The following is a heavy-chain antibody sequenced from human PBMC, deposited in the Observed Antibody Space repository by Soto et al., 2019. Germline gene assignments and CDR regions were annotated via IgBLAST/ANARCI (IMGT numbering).Heavy chain of an antibody. CDR3: ATFMTVTGPGWGRASEY. D-gene: IGHD6-19*01. V-gene: IGHV3-23*01. CDR2: ISRSGGTT. CDR1: GINLNKYG. J-gene: IGHJ4*02. Sequence: GGALRLSRAPSGINLNKYGKRWGRQAPGGGLEWVSFISRSGGTTYYADSVKGRFTISRDNSRNTVFLQMNTLGAEDTAIYYCATFMTVTGPGWGRASEYWGQGTQVTVSS.